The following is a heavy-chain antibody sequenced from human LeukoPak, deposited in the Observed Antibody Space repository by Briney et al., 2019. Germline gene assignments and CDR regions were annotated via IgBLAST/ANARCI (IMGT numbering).Heavy chain of an antibody. CDR3: AKDQGGSGYYPPAFDY. CDR2: ISGSGGST. CDR1: GFTLSNYS. V-gene: IGHV3-23*01. Sequence: GGSLRLSCAASGFTLSNYSQNWVRQAPGKGVEWVSAISGSGGSTYYAHSVQGRFTISRDNSKNTLYLQMNSLRAEDTAVYYCAKDQGGSGYYPPAFDYWGQGTLVTVSS. J-gene: IGHJ4*02. D-gene: IGHD3-22*01.